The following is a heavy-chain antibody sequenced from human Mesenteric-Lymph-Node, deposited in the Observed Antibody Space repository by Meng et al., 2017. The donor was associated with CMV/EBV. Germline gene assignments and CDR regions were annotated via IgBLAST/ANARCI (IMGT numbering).Heavy chain of an antibody. D-gene: IGHD2-2*01. Sequence: SETLSLTCAVYGGSFSGYNWSWIRQPPGKGLEWIGEINHSGSTNYNPSLKSRVTISVDTSKNQFSLKLSSVTAADTAVYYCARGFYCSSTSCAQYYFDYWGQGTLVTVSS. J-gene: IGHJ4*02. CDR2: INHSGST. CDR1: GGSFSGYN. V-gene: IGHV4-34*01. CDR3: ARGFYCSSTSCAQYYFDY.